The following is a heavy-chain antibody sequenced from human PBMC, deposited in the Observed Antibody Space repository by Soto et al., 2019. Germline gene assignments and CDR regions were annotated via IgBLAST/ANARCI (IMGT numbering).Heavy chain of an antibody. CDR3: ARRKVAAWSGYSPYYGMDV. CDR2: INPNSGGT. J-gene: IGHJ6*02. D-gene: IGHD3-3*01. V-gene: IGHV1-2*02. Sequence: ASVKVSCKASGYTFTGYYMHWVRQAPGQGLEWMGWINPNSGGTNYAQKFQGRVTMTRDTSISTAYMELSRLRSDDTAVYYCARRKVAAWSGYSPYYGMDVWGQGTTVTSP. CDR1: GYTFTGYY.